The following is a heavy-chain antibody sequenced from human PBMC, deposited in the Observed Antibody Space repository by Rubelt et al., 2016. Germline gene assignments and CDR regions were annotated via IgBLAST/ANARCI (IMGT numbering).Heavy chain of an antibody. V-gene: IGHV4-38-2*02. CDR1: GYSISSGYY. J-gene: IGHJ5*02. D-gene: IGHD2-15*01. Sequence: QVQLQESGPGLVKTSETLSLTCTVSGYSISSGYYWGWIRQPPGTGLEWIGSIYHSGSTYYNPSLKSRVTISVATAKNQFSLELSSVTAADTAVYYWAREPRVGGVSTFDPWGQGTLVTVSS. CDR3: AREPRVGGVSTFDP. CDR2: IYHSGST.